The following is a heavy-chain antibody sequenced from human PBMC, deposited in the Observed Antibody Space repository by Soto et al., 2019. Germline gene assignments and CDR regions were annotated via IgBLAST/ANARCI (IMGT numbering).Heavy chain of an antibody. CDR1: GFIISSYG. CDR3: AKDPKATGTHY. J-gene: IGHJ4*02. V-gene: IGHV3-30*18. Sequence: QPGGSLRLSCAASGFIISSYGMHWVRQAPGKGLEWVAVITYDGSNKYYADSVKGRFSISRDNSRNRLYLQMYSLRPEDTAVYYCAKDPKATGTHYWGRGTLVTVSS. CDR2: ITYDGSNK. D-gene: IGHD1-1*01.